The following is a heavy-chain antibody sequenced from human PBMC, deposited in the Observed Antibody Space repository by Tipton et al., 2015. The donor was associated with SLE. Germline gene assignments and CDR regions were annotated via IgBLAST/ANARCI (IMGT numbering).Heavy chain of an antibody. CDR1: GDSISRGNY. Sequence: GLVKPSETLSLTCSVSGDSISRGNYWGWIRQAPGKGLEWIGTIYHSGNAYYAPSLKSRVSISVDTSKNQFSLTLTSVKAADTAVYFCAREPRNRAPYGMDVWGRGTTVTVSS. CDR3: AREPRNRAPYGMDV. J-gene: IGHJ6*02. V-gene: IGHV4-38-2*02. D-gene: IGHD3-10*01. CDR2: IYHSGNA.